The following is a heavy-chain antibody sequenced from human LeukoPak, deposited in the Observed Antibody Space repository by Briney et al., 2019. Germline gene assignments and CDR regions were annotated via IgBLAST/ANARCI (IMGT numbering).Heavy chain of an antibody. CDR2: IITIFGTA. V-gene: IGHV1-69*01. CDR1: GGTFSIYA. J-gene: IGHJ6*04. CDR3: ARDPVRGYSYGYYGMDV. D-gene: IGHD5-18*01. Sequence: SVKVSCKASGGTFSIYAISWVRQAPGQGLEWMGGIITIFGTANYAQKFQGRVTITADESTSTAYMELSSLRSEDTAVYYCARDPVRGYSYGYYGMDVWGKGTTVTVSS.